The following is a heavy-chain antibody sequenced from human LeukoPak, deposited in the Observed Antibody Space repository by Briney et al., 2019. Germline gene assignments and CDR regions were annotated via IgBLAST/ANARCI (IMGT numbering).Heavy chain of an antibody. D-gene: IGHD3-22*01. Sequence: SSVKVSCKASGGTFSSYAISWVRPAPGQGLEWMGGIIPIFGTANYAQKFQGRVTITTDESTSTAYMELSSLRSEDTAVYCCSGYDSSGYYPYWGQGTLVTVSS. CDR2: IIPIFGTA. CDR3: SGYDSSGYYPY. CDR1: GGTFSSYA. V-gene: IGHV1-69*05. J-gene: IGHJ4*02.